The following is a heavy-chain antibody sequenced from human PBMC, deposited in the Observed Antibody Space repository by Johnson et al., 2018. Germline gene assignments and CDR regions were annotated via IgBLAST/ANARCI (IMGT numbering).Heavy chain of an antibody. V-gene: IGHV4-39*01. Sequence: QVQLVESGPGLVKPSETLSLTCTVSGGSISSSSYYWGWIRQPPGKGLEWIGSIYYSGSTYYNPSLKSRVTISVDTSKNQFSLKLSSVTAADTAVYYCARHPDYGDRGVYYYYGMDVWGQGTTVTVSS. CDR2: IYYSGST. D-gene: IGHD4-17*01. CDR1: GGSISSSSYY. CDR3: ARHPDYGDRGVYYYYGMDV. J-gene: IGHJ6*02.